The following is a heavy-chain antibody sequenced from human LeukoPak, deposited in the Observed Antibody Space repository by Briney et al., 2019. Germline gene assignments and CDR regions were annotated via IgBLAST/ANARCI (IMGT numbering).Heavy chain of an antibody. CDR1: GFTVSSNY. V-gene: IGHV3-66*01. CDR3: ARDFLARQRAFDI. J-gene: IGHJ3*02. CDR2: MYNGGGT. Sequence: GGSLRLSCAASGFTVSSNYLSWVRQAPGKGLEWVSVMYNGGGTYYADSVKGRFTISRDNAKNSLYLQMNSLRAEDTAVYYCARDFLARQRAFDIWGQGTMVTVSS. D-gene: IGHD6-6*01.